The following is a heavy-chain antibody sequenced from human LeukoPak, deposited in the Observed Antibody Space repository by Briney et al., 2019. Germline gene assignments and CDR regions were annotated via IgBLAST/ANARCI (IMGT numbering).Heavy chain of an antibody. D-gene: IGHD1-14*01. V-gene: IGHV4-4*07. CDR2: VNTSGNT. Sequence: SETLSLTCTVSGGSISGYSWSWIRQSAGKGLEWVGRVNTSGNTNYNPSFKSRVTMSIDTSKKQFSLKLSSVTAADTAVYYCARDNPAGPWGQGTLVTVSS. CDR3: ARDNPAGP. CDR1: GGSISGYS. J-gene: IGHJ5*02.